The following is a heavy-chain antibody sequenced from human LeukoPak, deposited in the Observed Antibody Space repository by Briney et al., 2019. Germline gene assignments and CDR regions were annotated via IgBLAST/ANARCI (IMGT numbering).Heavy chain of an antibody. CDR1: GGSLSGHH. J-gene: IGHJ4*02. CDR2: INYSGST. D-gene: IGHD3-22*01. Sequence: SETLSLTCAVYGGSLSGHHWTWIRQSPGKRLEWIGEINYSGSTQYNPSLESRVTISVDTSKTQFSLKLSSVTAADTAVYYCVLAPPPDTQHFWGQGALVTVSS. CDR3: VLAPPPDTQHF. V-gene: IGHV4-34*01.